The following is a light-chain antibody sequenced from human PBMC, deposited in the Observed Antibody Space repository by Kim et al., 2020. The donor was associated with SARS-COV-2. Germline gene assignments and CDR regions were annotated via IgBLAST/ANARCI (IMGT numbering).Light chain of an antibody. Sequence: EIVLTQYPATLSLSPGEGATLSCRASQSVGDFLAWYQQRPGQAPRLLIYDASKRATGIPTRFSGSGSGTDFTLTVSTLEPEDFALYYCQRSSWPITFGQGTRLEIK. V-gene: IGKV3-11*01. CDR1: QSVGDF. J-gene: IGKJ5*01. CDR3: QRSSWPIT. CDR2: DAS.